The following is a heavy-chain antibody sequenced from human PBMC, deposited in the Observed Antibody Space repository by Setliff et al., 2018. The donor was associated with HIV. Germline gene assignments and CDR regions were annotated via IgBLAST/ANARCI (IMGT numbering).Heavy chain of an antibody. CDR3: ALASIVSTARWNH. CDR1: GYTFSGYY. V-gene: IGHV1-2*02. CDR2: INPNSGAT. D-gene: IGHD1-26*01. Sequence: GASVKVSCKASGYTFSGYYLHWVRRAPGQGLEWMGWINPNSGATNYAQSFQGRVTMTRDTSISTAYMDLSSLTSDDTPVYYCALASIVSTARWNHWGRGTTVTVSS. J-gene: IGHJ4*02.